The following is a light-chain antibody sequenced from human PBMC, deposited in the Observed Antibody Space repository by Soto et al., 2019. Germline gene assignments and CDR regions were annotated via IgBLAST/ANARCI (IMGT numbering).Light chain of an antibody. CDR3: QSYDSSLRGV. CDR1: SSNIGAGYD. Sequence: QSVLTQPPSVSWAPGQRVTISCTGSSSNIGAGYDVHWYQQLPGTAPKLLIYGNSNRPSGVPDRFSGSKSGTSASLAITGLQAEDEADYYCQSYDSSLRGVFGTGTKVTVL. J-gene: IGLJ1*01. V-gene: IGLV1-40*01. CDR2: GNS.